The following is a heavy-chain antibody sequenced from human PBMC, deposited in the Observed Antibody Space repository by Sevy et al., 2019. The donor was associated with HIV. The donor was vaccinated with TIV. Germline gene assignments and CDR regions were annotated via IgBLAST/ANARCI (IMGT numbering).Heavy chain of an antibody. CDR3: XXXXXXXGYYFDY. CDR2: VFYSGTT. V-gene: IGHV4-59*01. Sequence: SETLSLTCSVSGGSISPYYWTWIRQPPGKALEWIGYVFYSGTTNYNPSLESRVTISIDTSKNQFSLNLTSVTAADTXXXXXXXXXXXXGYYFDYWGQGTLVTVSS. CDR1: GGSISPYY. J-gene: IGHJ4*02.